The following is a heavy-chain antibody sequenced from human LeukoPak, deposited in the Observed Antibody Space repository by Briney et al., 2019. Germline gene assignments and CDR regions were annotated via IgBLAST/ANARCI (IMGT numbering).Heavy chain of an antibody. CDR2: IYYSGST. J-gene: IGHJ4*02. Sequence: KPSETLSLTCTVSGGSISSYYWSWIRQPPGKGLEWIGYIYYSGSTYYNPSLKSRVTISVDTSKNQFSLKLSSVTAADTAVYYCASGKYYYDSSGSDYWGQGTLVTVSS. V-gene: IGHV4-59*08. D-gene: IGHD3-22*01. CDR3: ASGKYYYDSSGSDY. CDR1: GGSISSYY.